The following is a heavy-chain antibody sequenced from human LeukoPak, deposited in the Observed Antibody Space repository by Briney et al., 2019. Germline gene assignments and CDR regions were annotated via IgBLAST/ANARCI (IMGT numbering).Heavy chain of an antibody. CDR2: INPNSGGT. V-gene: IGHV1-2*02. CDR1: GYTFIGYY. D-gene: IGHD5-12*01. J-gene: IGHJ4*02. CDR3: ARDDALVATGSFDY. Sequence: ASVKVSCKASGYTFIGYYMHWVRQAPGQGLEWMGWINPNSGGTNYAQKFQGRVTMTRDTSISTACMELSRLRSDDTAVYYCARDDALVATGSFDYWGQGTLVTVSS.